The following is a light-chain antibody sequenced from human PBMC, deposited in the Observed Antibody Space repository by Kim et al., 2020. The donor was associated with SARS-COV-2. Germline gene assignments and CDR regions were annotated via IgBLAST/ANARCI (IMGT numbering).Light chain of an antibody. V-gene: IGLV3-19*01. CDR1: SLRSYY. Sequence: SSELTQDPAVSVALGQTVRITCQGDSLRSYYATWYQQKPGQALILVIYGKNNRPSGIPDRFSGSSSGNTASLTITGTQAGDEADYYCNSRDSNENVFFGGGTQLTVL. CDR3: NSRDSNENVF. J-gene: IGLJ2*01. CDR2: GKN.